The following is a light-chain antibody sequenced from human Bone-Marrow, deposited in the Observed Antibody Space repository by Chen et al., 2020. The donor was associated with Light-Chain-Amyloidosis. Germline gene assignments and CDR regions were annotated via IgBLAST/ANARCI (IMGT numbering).Light chain of an antibody. CDR3: QSADSSGTYEVI. CDR1: DLPTKY. V-gene: IGLV3-25*03. CDR2: RDT. Sequence: SYELTQPPSGSVSPGHTARITCSGDDLPTKYAYWYQQKPGQAPVLVIPRDTERPSGISERFSGSSSGTTATLTISGVQAEDEADYHCQSADSSGTYEVIFGGGTKLTVL. J-gene: IGLJ2*01.